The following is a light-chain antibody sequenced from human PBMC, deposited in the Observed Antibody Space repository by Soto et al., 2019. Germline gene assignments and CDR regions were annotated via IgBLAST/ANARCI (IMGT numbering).Light chain of an antibody. CDR3: QQSYSIAYT. Sequence: DIQMTQSPPSLSASIGDRVTITCRASQSISSYLNWYQQSPGKAPKLLIYAASNLQSGAPSRFSGSGSGTDFTLTINSLQPEDSATYYCQQSYSIAYTFGQGTKLEIK. CDR2: AAS. J-gene: IGKJ2*01. V-gene: IGKV1-39*01. CDR1: QSISSY.